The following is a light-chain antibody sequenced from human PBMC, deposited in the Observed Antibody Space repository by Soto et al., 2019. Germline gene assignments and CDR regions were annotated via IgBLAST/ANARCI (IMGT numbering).Light chain of an antibody. CDR3: QHYNSYSEA. Sequence: DIQMTQSPSTLSGSVGDRVTITWRASQTISSGLAWYQQKPGKAPKLLIYKASTLKSGVPSRFSGSGSGTEFTLTISSLQPDDFATYYCQHYNSYSEAFGQGTKVDI. CDR1: QTISSG. V-gene: IGKV1-5*03. CDR2: KAS. J-gene: IGKJ1*01.